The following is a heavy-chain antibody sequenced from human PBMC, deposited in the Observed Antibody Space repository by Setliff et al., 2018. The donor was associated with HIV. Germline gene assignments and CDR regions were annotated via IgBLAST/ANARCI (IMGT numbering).Heavy chain of an antibody. CDR1: GGSISSYY. V-gene: IGHV4-59*08. J-gene: IGHJ4*02. CDR2: IYYSGST. CDR3: ARRGAVAGPTTI. D-gene: IGHD6-19*01. Sequence: LSLTCTVSGGSISSYYWSWIRQPPGKGLEWIGYIYYSGSTNYNPSLKSRVTISVDTSKNQFSLKLSSVTAADTAVYYCARRGAVAGPTTIWGQGTLVTVSS.